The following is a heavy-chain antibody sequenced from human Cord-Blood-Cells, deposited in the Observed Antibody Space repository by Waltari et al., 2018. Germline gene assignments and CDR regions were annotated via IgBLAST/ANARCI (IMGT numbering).Heavy chain of an antibody. J-gene: IGHJ4*02. D-gene: IGHD1-1*01. V-gene: IGHV3-30*18. CDR3: AKDRQLERLGGYFDY. CDR2: ISYDGSNK. Sequence: QVQLVESGGGVVQPGRSLRLSCAASGFTFSSYGMHWVRQAPGKGLGWVAVISYDGSNKDYADSVKGRFTISRDNSKNTLYLQMNSLRAEDTAVYYCAKDRQLERLGGYFDYWGQGTLVTVSS. CDR1: GFTFSSYG.